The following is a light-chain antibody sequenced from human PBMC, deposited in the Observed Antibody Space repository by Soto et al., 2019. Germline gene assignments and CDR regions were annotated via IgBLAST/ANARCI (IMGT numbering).Light chain of an antibody. Sequence: DIQMTQSPSSLPASIGDKVTITCRASQAISTYLNWYQQKPGKAPKLLIYAASNLENGVPSRFSGSGSGTDFTLTIRSLQPEDFATFYCQQSYKIPFTFGQGTKLEIK. V-gene: IGKV1-39*01. CDR2: AAS. CDR3: QQSYKIPFT. CDR1: QAISTY. J-gene: IGKJ2*01.